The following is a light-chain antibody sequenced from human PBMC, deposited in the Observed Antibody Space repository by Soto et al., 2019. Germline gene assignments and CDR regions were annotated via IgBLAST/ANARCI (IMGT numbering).Light chain of an antibody. CDR1: QSVGSD. V-gene: IGKV3-11*01. CDR2: GAS. J-gene: IGKJ4*01. CDR3: QQRSNWPPLT. Sequence: EIVMTQSTGALSLSPGERATLSCRASQSVGSDLAWYQQKPGQAPRLVIYGASSRATGIPARFSGSGSGTDFTLTISSLEPEDFAVYYCQQRSNWPPLTFGGGTKVDIK.